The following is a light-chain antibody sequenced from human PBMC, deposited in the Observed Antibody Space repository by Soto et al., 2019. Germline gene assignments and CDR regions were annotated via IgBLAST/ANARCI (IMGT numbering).Light chain of an antibody. J-gene: IGKJ5*01. CDR1: QGVTTN. V-gene: IGKV3-15*01. CDR2: DVS. Sequence: ERVMSQSPDTLSVSPGKRATLTCRGGQGVTTNFAWYQQKSGQSPRLLIYDVSIRATGVPARFSATGSETDFTLTISGLQSGDSAVYFCQQYNNWPFSFGQGTRLEI. CDR3: QQYNNWPFS.